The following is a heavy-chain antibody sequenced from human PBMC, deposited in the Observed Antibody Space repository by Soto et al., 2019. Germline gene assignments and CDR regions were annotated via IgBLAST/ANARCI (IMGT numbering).Heavy chain of an antibody. V-gene: IGHV4-31*03. CDR3: ARGVLH. J-gene: IGHJ4*01. CDR1: GCSISSCGYY. CDR2: ISYSGST. Sequence: QVQLQESGPGLVQPSQTLSLTCTVSGCSISSCGYYWVWIRQHPGTVLEWIGQISYSGSTYYNTSLKSRVTISVDTSRNQFSLIVNSVTAADTDVYYCARGVLHWGQGTLVTVSS.